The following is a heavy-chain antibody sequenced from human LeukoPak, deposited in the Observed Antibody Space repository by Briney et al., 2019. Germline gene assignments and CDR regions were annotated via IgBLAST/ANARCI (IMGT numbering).Heavy chain of an antibody. J-gene: IGHJ3*02. Sequence: SVKVSCKASGGTFSSYAISWVRQAPGQGLEWMGGIIPIFGTANYAQKFQGRVTITADKSTSTAYMELSSLRSEDTAVYYCAREWSISSGYSADAFDIWGQGTMVTVSS. CDR2: IIPIFGTA. CDR1: GGTFSSYA. V-gene: IGHV1-69*06. D-gene: IGHD3-22*01. CDR3: AREWSISSGYSADAFDI.